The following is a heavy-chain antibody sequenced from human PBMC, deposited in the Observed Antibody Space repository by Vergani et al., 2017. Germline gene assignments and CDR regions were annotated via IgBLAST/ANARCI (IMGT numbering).Heavy chain of an antibody. V-gene: IGHV1-46*03. Sequence: QVPVVQSGAEVKKSGASAKVSCKTSGYTFSNYYMHWVRQAPGQGLEWMGIINPSGGHTNYAQKFQGRVTMTRDTSTSTVYMELSSLRSEDTAIYYCARGDYGILTGYRYWGQGTLVTVSA. CDR2: INPSGGHT. J-gene: IGHJ4*02. CDR1: GYTFSNYY. D-gene: IGHD3-9*01. CDR3: ARGDYGILTGYRY.